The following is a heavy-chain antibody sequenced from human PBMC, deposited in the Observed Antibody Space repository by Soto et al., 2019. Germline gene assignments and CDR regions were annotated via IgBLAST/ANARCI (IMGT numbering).Heavy chain of an antibody. D-gene: IGHD6-19*01. CDR2: ISAYNGNT. V-gene: IGHV1-18*01. CDR3: ARGSYRYSRGWSEPFDY. J-gene: IGHJ4*02. Sequence: QVQLVQSGAEVKKPGASVKVSCKASGYTFTSYGISWVRQAPGQGLEWMGWISAYNGNTNYAQKLQGRVTMTTDTSTSTAYMEQRSLRSDDTAVYYCARGSYRYSRGWSEPFDYWGQGTLVTVSS. CDR1: GYTFTSYG.